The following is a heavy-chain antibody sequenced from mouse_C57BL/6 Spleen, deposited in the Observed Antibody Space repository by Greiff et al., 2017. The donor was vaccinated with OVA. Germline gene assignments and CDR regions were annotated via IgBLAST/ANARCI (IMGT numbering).Heavy chain of an antibody. CDR2: IYPSDSET. D-gene: IGHD1-1*01. CDR3: ARASYYGRGGYFDY. J-gene: IGHJ2*01. V-gene: IGHV1-61*01. CDR1: GYTFTSYW. Sequence: VQLQQPGAELVRPGSSVKLSCKASGYTFTSYWMDRVKQRPGQGLEWIGNIYPSDSETHYNQKFKDKATLTVDKSSSTAYMQLSSLTSEDSAVYYCARASYYGRGGYFDYWGQGTTLTVSS.